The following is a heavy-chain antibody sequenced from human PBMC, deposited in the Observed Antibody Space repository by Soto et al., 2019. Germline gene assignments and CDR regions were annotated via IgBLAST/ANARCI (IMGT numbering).Heavy chain of an antibody. Sequence: QVQLVQSGAEVKKPGASVKVSCKASGYTFTNYAMHWVRQAPGQRPEWMGWINAGNGNTKFSQRFQGRVTITRDTSEKIADMERSSLPSEDTAVYYCARAGFCSTTSCSDAFDIWGQGTVVTVSS. CDR2: INAGNGNT. V-gene: IGHV1-3*01. J-gene: IGHJ3*02. CDR3: ARAGFCSTTSCSDAFDI. CDR1: GYTFTNYA. D-gene: IGHD2-2*01.